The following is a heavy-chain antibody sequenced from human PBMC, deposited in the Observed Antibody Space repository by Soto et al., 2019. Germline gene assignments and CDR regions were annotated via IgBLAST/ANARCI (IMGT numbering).Heavy chain of an antibody. D-gene: IGHD1-26*01. CDR3: ARGVTAGVDY. CDR1: GYSFTRLD. J-gene: IGHJ4*02. V-gene: IGHV1-8*01. CDR2: MQPSSGRT. Sequence: ASVKVSCKASGYSFTRLDINWVRQTTGQGLEWMGWMQPSSGRTGYAQKFQGRVTMTRDTSINTAYMELSSLTSDDTAFYYCARGVTAGVDYWGQGTLVTVSS.